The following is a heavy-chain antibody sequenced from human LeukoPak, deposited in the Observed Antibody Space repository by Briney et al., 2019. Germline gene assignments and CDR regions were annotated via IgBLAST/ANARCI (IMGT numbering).Heavy chain of an antibody. CDR1: GFTFSDYN. V-gene: IGHV3-11*01. CDR3: GSSSMTTSLYDY. J-gene: IGHJ4*02. Sequence: GGSLRLSCAASGFTFSDYNMSWIRQAPGKGLEWVSYISSSGSTIYYADSVKGRFTISRDNAKNSLYLQMNSLRAEDTAVYYCGSSSMTTSLYDYWGQGTLVTVSS. D-gene: IGHD4-11*01. CDR2: ISSSGSTI.